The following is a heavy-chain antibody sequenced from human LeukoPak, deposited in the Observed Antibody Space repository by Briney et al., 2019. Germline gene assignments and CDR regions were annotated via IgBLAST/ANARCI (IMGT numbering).Heavy chain of an antibody. Sequence: ASVKVSCKASGYTFTGYYMHWVRQAPGRGLEWMGWINPNSGGTNYAQKFQGRVTMTRDTSISTAYMELSRLRSDDTAVYYCARRAKGSIAAAAHYNWFDPWGQGTLVTASS. J-gene: IGHJ5*02. D-gene: IGHD6-13*01. CDR1: GYTFTGYY. V-gene: IGHV1-2*02. CDR2: INPNSGGT. CDR3: ARRAKGSIAAAAHYNWFDP.